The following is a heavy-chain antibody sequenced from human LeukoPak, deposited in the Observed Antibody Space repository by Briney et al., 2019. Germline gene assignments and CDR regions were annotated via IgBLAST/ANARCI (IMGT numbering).Heavy chain of an antibody. CDR3: ARGVRGIISYYYYYMDL. CDR2: INGDGSAT. Sequence: GGSLRLSCAASGSTFSRNWMHWFRQTPGKGLVWVSRINGDGSATTYADSVAGRFTISRDNAKNTIYLQMTSLRAEDTAVYYCARGVRGIISYYYYYMDLWGKGTIVTVSS. D-gene: IGHD3-10*01. CDR1: GSTFSRNW. J-gene: IGHJ6*03. V-gene: IGHV3-74*01.